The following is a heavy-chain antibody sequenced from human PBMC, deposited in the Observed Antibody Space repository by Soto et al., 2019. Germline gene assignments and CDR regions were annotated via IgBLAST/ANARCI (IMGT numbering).Heavy chain of an antibody. CDR2: IYPGDSDT. CDR3: ARMMAASGTAFDY. V-gene: IGHV5-51*01. Sequence: GESLKISCQASGYSFISSWIGWVRQRPGKGLEWMGIIYPGDSDTRYSPSFQGQVTISADKSTSTAYLQWNSLKASDTATYSCARMMAASGTAFDYWGQGALVTVSS. J-gene: IGHJ4*02. D-gene: IGHD6-13*01. CDR1: GYSFISSW.